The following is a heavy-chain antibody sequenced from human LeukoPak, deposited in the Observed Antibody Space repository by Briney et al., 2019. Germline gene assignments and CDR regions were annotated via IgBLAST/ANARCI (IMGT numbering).Heavy chain of an antibody. CDR3: ARVVGIAAAAHHNDY. CDR1: GHSISSGYY. J-gene: IGHJ4*02. CDR2: IYHSGSA. V-gene: IGHV4-38-2*02. Sequence: PSETLSLTCTVSGHSISSGYYWGWIRQPPGKGLEWIGSIYHSGSAYYNPSLKSRVTISVDTSKNQFSLKLSSVTAADTAVYYCARVVGIAAAAHHNDYWGQGTLVTVSS. D-gene: IGHD6-13*01.